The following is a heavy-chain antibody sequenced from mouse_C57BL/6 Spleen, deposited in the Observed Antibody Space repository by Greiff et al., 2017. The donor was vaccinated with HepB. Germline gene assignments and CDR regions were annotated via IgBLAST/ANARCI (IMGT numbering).Heavy chain of an antibody. V-gene: IGHV1-82*01. CDR1: GYAFSSSW. Sequence: VMLVESGPELVKPGASVKISCKASGYAFSSSWMNWVKQRPGKGLEWIGRIYPGDGDTNYNGKFKGKATLTADKSSSTAYMQLSSLTSEDSAVYFCARLGGNYAMDYWGQGTSVTVSS. J-gene: IGHJ4*01. CDR3: ARLGGNYAMDY. CDR2: IYPGDGDT.